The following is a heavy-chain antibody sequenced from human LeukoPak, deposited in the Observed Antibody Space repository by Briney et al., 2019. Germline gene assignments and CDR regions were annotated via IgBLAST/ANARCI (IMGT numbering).Heavy chain of an antibody. CDR3: TRSGYRHPYHFDS. J-gene: IGHJ4*02. Sequence: GGSLRLSCAASGFTFSSYAMSWVRQAPGKGLEWVSVLYTGGGTDHADSVMGRFTISRDNSKNTLSLQMNSLRAEDTAIYYCTRSGYRHPYHFDSWGQGTLVTVSS. V-gene: IGHV3-53*01. CDR1: GFTFSSYA. CDR2: LYTGGGT. D-gene: IGHD3-22*01.